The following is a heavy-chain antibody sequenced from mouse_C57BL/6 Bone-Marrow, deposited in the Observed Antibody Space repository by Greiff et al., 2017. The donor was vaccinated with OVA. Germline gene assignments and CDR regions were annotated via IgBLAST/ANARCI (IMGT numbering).Heavy chain of an antibody. D-gene: IGHD2-3*01. J-gene: IGHJ1*03. CDR2: ISYDGSN. V-gene: IGHV3-6*01. Sequence: EVQLQQSGPGLVKPSQSLSLTCSVTGYSITSGYYWNWIRQFPGNKLEWMGYISYDGSNNYNPSLKNRISITRDTSKNQFFLKLNSVTTEDTDTDYCARVAYDGYPRYWYFDVWGTGTTVTVSS. CDR1: GYSITSGYY. CDR3: ARVAYDGYPRYWYFDV.